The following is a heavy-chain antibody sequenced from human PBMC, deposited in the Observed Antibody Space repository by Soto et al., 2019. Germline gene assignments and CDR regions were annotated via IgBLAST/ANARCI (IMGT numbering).Heavy chain of an antibody. D-gene: IGHD6-13*01. V-gene: IGHV4-34*01. Sequence: SETLSLTCAVYGGSFSGYYWSWIRQPPGKGLEWIGEINHSGSTNYNPSLKSRGTIPVDTSKNQFSLNLRSVTAADTAVYYCAGGRGRQQLVMTYYYGMDVWGQGTTVTVSS. CDR2: INHSGST. CDR3: AGGRGRQQLVMTYYYGMDV. CDR1: GGSFSGYY. J-gene: IGHJ6*02.